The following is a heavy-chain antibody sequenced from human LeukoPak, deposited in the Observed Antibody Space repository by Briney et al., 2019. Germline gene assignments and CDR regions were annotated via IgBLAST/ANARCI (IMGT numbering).Heavy chain of an antibody. CDR3: ARDHTAAGLIFDY. CDR1: GFTFSSHW. Sequence: GGSLRLSCTASGFTFSSHWMNWVRQAPGRGRNSGTSIRMDGNEKYYVDSVKGRFTISRDNAKKSLYLQMNSLRADDTAVYYCARDHTAAGLIFDYWGQGTLVTVSS. J-gene: IGHJ4*02. D-gene: IGHD6-13*01. V-gene: IGHV3-7*03. CDR2: IRMDGNEK.